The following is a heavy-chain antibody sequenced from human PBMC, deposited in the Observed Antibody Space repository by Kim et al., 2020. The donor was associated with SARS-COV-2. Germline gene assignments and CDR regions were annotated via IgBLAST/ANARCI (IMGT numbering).Heavy chain of an antibody. CDR2: ISGSGGST. V-gene: IGHV3-23*01. CDR1: GFTFSSYA. CDR3: AKTMYYYDSSGYSWYFDL. J-gene: IGHJ2*01. D-gene: IGHD3-22*01. Sequence: GGSLRLSCAASGFTFSSYAMSWVRQAPGKGLEWVSAISGSGGSTYYADSVKGRFTISRDNSKNTLYLQMNSLRAEDTAVYYCAKTMYYYDSSGYSWYFDLWGRGTLVTVSS.